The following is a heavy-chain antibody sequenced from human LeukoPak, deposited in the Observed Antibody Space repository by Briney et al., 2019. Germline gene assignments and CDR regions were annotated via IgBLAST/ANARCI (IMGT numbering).Heavy chain of an antibody. V-gene: IGHV3-30*18. CDR2: ISYDGSNK. J-gene: IGHJ5*02. CDR3: AKDRGYREIIVVVPAEGFDP. Sequence: GRSLRLSCAASGFTFSSYGMHWVRQAPGKGLEWVAVISYDGSNKYYADSVKGRFTISRDNSKNTLYLQMNSLRAEDTAVYYCAKDRGYREIIVVVPAEGFDPWGQGTLVTVSS. CDR1: GFTFSSYG. D-gene: IGHD2-2*01.